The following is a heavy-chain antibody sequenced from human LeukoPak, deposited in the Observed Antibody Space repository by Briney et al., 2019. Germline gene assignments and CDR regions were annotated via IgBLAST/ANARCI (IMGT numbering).Heavy chain of an antibody. CDR2: ISSSGFTI. CDR1: GFTFSSYE. CDR3: AKGDPYDSTYYFDY. J-gene: IGHJ4*02. D-gene: IGHD3-16*01. Sequence: GGSLRLSCAASGFTFSSYEMNWVRQAPGKGLEWVSYISSSGFTIYYADSVKGRFTISRDNAKNSLYLQMNSLRAEDTAVYYCAKGDPYDSTYYFDYWGQGTLVTVSS. V-gene: IGHV3-48*03.